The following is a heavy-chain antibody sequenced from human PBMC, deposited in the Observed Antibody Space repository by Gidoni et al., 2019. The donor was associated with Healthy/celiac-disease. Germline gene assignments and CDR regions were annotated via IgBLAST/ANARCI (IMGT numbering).Heavy chain of an antibody. J-gene: IGHJ6*02. CDR1: GYTFTSYG. Sequence: QVQLVQSGAEVKKPGASVKVSCKVSGYTFTSYGISWVRQAPGQGLEWMGWISAYNGNTNYAQKLQGRVTMTTDTSTSTAYMELRSLRSDDTAVYYCARDWGVYSSSYYYGMDVWGQGTTVTVSS. CDR3: ARDWGVYSSSYYYGMDV. D-gene: IGHD6-6*01. CDR2: ISAYNGNT. V-gene: IGHV1-18*01.